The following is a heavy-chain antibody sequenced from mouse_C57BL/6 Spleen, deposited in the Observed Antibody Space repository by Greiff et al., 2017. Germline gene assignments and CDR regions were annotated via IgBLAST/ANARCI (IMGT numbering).Heavy chain of an antibody. CDR2: ISYDGSN. V-gene: IGHV3-6*01. Sequence: EVQLQQSGPGLVKPSQSLSLTCSVTGYSITSGYYWNWIRQFPGNKLEWMGYISYDGSNNYNPSLKNRISITRDTSTNQFFLKLNSVTTEDTATYYCAREGVYYGSSLWYFDVWGTGTTVTVSS. CDR3: AREGVYYGSSLWYFDV. D-gene: IGHD1-1*01. CDR1: GYSITSGYY. J-gene: IGHJ1*03.